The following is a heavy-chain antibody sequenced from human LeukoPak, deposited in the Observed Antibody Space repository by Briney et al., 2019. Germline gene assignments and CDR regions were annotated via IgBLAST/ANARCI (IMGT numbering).Heavy chain of an antibody. J-gene: IGHJ4*02. CDR2: INHSGST. Sequence: SETLSLTCAVYGGSFSGYYWSWIRQPPGKGLEWIGEINHSGSTNYNPSLKSRVTISVDTSKNQFSLKLSSVTAADTAVYYCARALRYYYDSSGYYYGYWGQGTLVTVSS. CDR3: ARALRYYYDSSGYYYGY. V-gene: IGHV4-34*01. D-gene: IGHD3-22*01. CDR1: GGSFSGYY.